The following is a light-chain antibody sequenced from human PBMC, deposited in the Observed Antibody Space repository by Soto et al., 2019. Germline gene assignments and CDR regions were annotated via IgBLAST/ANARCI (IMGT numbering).Light chain of an antibody. CDR3: CSYAGSYTFDV. Sequence: QSALTQPRSVSGSPGQSFTISGTGTTSDVGGYNYVSWYQQHPGKAPKLMIYDVSKRPSGVPDRFSGSKSGNTASLTISGLQAEDEADYYCCSYAGSYTFDVFGTGTKLTVL. CDR1: TSDVGGYNY. V-gene: IGLV2-11*01. J-gene: IGLJ1*01. CDR2: DVS.